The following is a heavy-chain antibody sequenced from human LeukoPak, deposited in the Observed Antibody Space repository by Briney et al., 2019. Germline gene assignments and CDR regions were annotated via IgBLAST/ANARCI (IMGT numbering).Heavy chain of an antibody. CDR3: ARVALDFWTPAFYY. CDR2: ISSSSSTI. Sequence: GGSLRLSCAASGFTFSSYSMNWVRQAPGKGLEWVSYISSSSSTIYYADSVKGRFTISRDNAKNSLYLQMNSLRDEDTAVYYCARVALDFWTPAFYYWGQGTLVTVSS. V-gene: IGHV3-48*02. J-gene: IGHJ4*02. D-gene: IGHD3/OR15-3a*01. CDR1: GFTFSSYS.